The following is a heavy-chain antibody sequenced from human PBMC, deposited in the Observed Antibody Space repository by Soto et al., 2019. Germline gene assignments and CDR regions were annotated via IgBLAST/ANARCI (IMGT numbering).Heavy chain of an antibody. J-gene: IGHJ4*02. D-gene: IGHD3-10*02. CDR3: ATGECWLFDY. V-gene: IGHV1-3*05. CDR1: GYTFTSYA. CDR2: INAGNGNT. Sequence: QVQLVQSGAEEKKPGASVKVSCKASGYTFTSYAIHWVRQAPGQRLEWMGWINAGNGNTKYSQKFQGRVTITRDTSELTAYMEMSSLTAEDTAVYYCATGECWLFDYWGQGTLVTVSS.